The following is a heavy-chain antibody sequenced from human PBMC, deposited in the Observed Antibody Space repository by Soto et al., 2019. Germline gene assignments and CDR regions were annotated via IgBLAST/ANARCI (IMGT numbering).Heavy chain of an antibody. D-gene: IGHD1-26*01. CDR1: GASISSGGYS. J-gene: IGHJ4*02. CDR3: TTQEIVGATGY. V-gene: IGHV4-30-2*01. CDR2: MYQSERT. Sequence: SETLSLTCAVSGASISSGGYSWSWIRQPPGKGLEWIGYMYQSERTYYNSSLKSRVTISVDKSKNLFSLNLNSVTAADTAIYYCTTQEIVGATGYWGQGTQVTVSS.